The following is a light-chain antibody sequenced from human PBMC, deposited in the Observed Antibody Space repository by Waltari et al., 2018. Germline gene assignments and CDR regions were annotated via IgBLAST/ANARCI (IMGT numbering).Light chain of an antibody. CDR2: AAS. J-gene: IGKJ2*01. V-gene: IGKV1-33*01. Sequence: TCRASQDIGNYLNWYQQKPGKAPNLLIHAASNLEGGVPSRFSGRGSGTHFSFTISSLQPGDFATYYCQQYLSLPYTFGQGTILDI. CDR3: QQYLSLPYT. CDR1: QDIGNY.